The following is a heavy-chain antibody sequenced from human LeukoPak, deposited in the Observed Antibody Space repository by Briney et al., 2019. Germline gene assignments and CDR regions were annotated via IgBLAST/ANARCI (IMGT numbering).Heavy chain of an antibody. V-gene: IGHV3-66*01. Sequence: GGSLRLSCAASGFTVSSNYMSWVRQAPGKGLEWVSVIYSGGSTYYTDSVKGRFTISRDNSKNTLYLQMNSLRAEDTAVYYCARGDYGDCYCGMDVWGQGTTVTVSS. CDR3: ARGDYGDCYCGMDV. CDR1: GFTVSSNY. J-gene: IGHJ6*02. D-gene: IGHD4-17*01. CDR2: IYSGGST.